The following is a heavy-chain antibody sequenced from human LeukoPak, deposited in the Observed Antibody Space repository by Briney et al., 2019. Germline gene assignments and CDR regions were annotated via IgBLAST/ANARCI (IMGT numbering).Heavy chain of an antibody. V-gene: IGHV1-18*01. J-gene: IGHJ6*02. CDR2: ISAYNGNT. CDR1: GYTFTSYG. CDR3: ARDRDWNLLRYYYYYGMDV. Sequence: ASVKVSCKASGYTFTSYGISWVRQAPGQRLEWMGWISAYNGNTNYAQKLQGRVTMTTDTSTSTAYMELRSLRSDDTAVYYCARDRDWNLLRYYYYYGMDVWGQGTTVTVSS. D-gene: IGHD1-1*01.